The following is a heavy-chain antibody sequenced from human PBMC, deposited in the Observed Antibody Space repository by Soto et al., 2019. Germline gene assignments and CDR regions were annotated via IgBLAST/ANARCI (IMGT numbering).Heavy chain of an antibody. CDR2: INPNSGGT. J-gene: IGHJ3*02. Sequence: ASVKVSCKASGYTFTGYYMHWVRQAPGQGLEWMGWINPNSGGTNYAQKFQGRVTMTRDTSISTAYLELSRLTSDDTAVYYCARGLGVAGPVENDPFNIWGQGTMVTVSS. V-gene: IGHV1-2*02. CDR3: ARGLGVAGPVENDPFNI. D-gene: IGHD6-19*01. CDR1: GYTFTGYY.